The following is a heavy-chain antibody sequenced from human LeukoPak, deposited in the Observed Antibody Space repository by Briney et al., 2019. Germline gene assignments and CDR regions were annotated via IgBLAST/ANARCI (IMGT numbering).Heavy chain of an antibody. Sequence: GGSLRLSCAASGFTFSSYSMNWVRQAPGKGLEWVSSISSSSSYIYYADSVKVRFTISRDNAKNSLYLQMNSLRAEDTAVYYCARGTTQSFWSGYYAPDAFDIWGQGTMVTVSS. V-gene: IGHV3-21*01. CDR2: ISSSSSYI. CDR1: GFTFSSYS. CDR3: ARGTTQSFWSGYYAPDAFDI. J-gene: IGHJ3*02. D-gene: IGHD3-3*01.